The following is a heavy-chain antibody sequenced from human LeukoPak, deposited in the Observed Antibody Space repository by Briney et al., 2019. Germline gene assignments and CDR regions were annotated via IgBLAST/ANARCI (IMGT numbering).Heavy chain of an antibody. V-gene: IGHV3-30*04. J-gene: IGHJ6*03. D-gene: IGHD3-16*02. Sequence: GGSLRLSCAASGFTFSTYAIHWVRQAPGKGLEWVAVISFDGVNTFYADSVKGRFTISRDNSKNTLYLQMNSLRAEDTAVYYCAKGYYDYVWGSYPDYYMDVWGKGTTVTISS. CDR1: GFTFSTYA. CDR2: ISFDGVNT. CDR3: AKGYYDYVWGSYPDYYMDV.